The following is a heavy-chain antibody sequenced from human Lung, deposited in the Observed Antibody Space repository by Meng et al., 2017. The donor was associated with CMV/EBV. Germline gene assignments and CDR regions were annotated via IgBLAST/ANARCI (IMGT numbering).Heavy chain of an antibody. CDR1: GASIDSDNYY. J-gene: IGHJ6*02. CDR3: ARADYYNVMDV. V-gene: IGHV4-30-4*02. CDR2: IYYSGSS. Sequence: SXTLSLXCTVSGASIDSDNYYWSWIRQPPGKGLEWIGYIYYSGSSFYNPSLKSRVTLSLNMSKNQFSLYLSSVTAADTAVYYCARADYYNVMDVWGQGTTVTVSS.